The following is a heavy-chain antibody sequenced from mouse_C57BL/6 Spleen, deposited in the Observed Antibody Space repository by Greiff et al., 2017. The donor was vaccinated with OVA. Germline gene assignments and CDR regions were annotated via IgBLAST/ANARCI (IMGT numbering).Heavy chain of an antibody. CDR2: ISDGGSYT. CDR1: GFTFSSYA. CDR3: ARDRNDYDGGAMDY. J-gene: IGHJ4*01. D-gene: IGHD2-4*01. Sequence: DVKLVESGGGLVKPGGSLKLSCAASGFTFSSYAMSWVRQTPEKRLEWVATISDGGSYTYYPDNVKGRFTISRDNAKNNLYLQMSHLKSEDTAMYYCARDRNDYDGGAMDYWGQGTSVTVSS. V-gene: IGHV5-4*01.